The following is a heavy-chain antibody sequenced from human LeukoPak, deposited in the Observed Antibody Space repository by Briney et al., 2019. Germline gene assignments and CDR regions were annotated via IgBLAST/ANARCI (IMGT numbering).Heavy chain of an antibody. CDR3: TRQWPTGSPYYFDY. J-gene: IGHJ4*02. CDR1: GFTFSGSA. Sequence: GGSLRLSCAASGFTFSGSAMHWVRQASGKGLEWVGRIRSKANSYATAYAASVKGRFTISRDDSKNTAYLQMNSLKTEDTAVYYCTRQWPTGSPYYFDYWGQGTLVTVSS. V-gene: IGHV3-73*01. CDR2: IRSKANSYAT. D-gene: IGHD4-17*01.